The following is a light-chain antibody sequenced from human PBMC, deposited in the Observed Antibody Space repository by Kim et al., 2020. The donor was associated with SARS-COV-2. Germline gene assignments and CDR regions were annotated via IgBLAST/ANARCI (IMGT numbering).Light chain of an antibody. CDR3: QVWDSSSDHSRV. Sequence: SYELTQPPSVSVAPGKTARITCGGNNIGSKSVHWYQQKPGQAPVLVIYYDSDRPSGIPERFSGSNSGNTATLTISRVEAGDEADYYCQVWDSSSDHSRVFGGWPKLTVL. CDR1: NIGSKS. V-gene: IGLV3-21*04. CDR2: YDS. J-gene: IGLJ3*02.